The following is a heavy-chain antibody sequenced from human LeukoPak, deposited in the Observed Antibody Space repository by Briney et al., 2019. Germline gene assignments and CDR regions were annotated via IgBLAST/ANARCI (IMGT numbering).Heavy chain of an antibody. CDR3: AKAYGTNGYYQLPIDF. J-gene: IGHJ4*02. CDR2: ISANGGST. V-gene: IGHV3-23*01. D-gene: IGHD3-22*01. Sequence: GGSLRLSCAASGFTFSTYAMSWVRQAPGKGLEWVSAISANGGSTFYADSVKGRFTISRDNSRNTLYLQLNNLRADDTALYYCAKAYGTNGYYQLPIDFWGRGTLVTVSS. CDR1: GFTFSTYA.